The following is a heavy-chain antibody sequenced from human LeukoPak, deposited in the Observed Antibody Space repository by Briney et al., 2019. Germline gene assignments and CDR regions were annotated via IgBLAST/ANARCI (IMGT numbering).Heavy chain of an antibody. Sequence: GGSLRLSCAASGFTFDDYAMHWVRQAPGKGLEWVSGISWSSGSIGYADSVKGRFTISRDNAKNSLYLQMNSLRAEDTALYYCAKDIAQAYGMDVWGQGTTVTVSS. CDR3: AKDIAQAYGMDV. J-gene: IGHJ6*02. V-gene: IGHV3-9*01. CDR2: ISWSSGSI. CDR1: GFTFDDYA.